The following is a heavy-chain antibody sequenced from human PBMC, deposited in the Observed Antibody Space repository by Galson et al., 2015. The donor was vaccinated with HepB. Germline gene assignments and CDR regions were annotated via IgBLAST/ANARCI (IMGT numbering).Heavy chain of an antibody. D-gene: IGHD6-13*01. CDR3: ARIRNIAAAGHFDY. CDR2: IDWDDDE. V-gene: IGHV2-70*11. J-gene: IGHJ4*02. CDR1: GFSLSTSGMC. Sequence: PALVKPTQTLTLTCTFSGFSLSTSGMCVSWIRQPPGKALEWLARIDWDDDEYYSTSLKTRLTISKDTSKNQVVLTMTNMDPVDTATYYCARIRNIAAAGHFDYWGQGTLVTVSS.